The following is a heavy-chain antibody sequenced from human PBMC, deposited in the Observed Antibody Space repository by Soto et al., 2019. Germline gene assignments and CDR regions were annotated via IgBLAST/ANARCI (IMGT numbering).Heavy chain of an antibody. Sequence: GGSLRLSCAASGFTFSSYAMHWVRQAPGKGLEYVSVITSNGGTTDYASSVKGRFTISRDNSKNTLYLQMNSLRAEDTAVHYCAKDREWEVYWFDPWGQGTLVTVSS. CDR2: ITSNGGTT. J-gene: IGHJ5*02. CDR3: AKDREWEVYWFDP. D-gene: IGHD1-26*01. CDR1: GFTFSSYA. V-gene: IGHV3-64*04.